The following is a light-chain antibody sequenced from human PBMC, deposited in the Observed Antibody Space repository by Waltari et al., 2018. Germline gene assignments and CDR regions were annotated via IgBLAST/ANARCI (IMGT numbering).Light chain of an antibody. CDR2: AAS. CDR3: QQSYSTLCT. Sequence: DIQMTQPPSSLSASVGDRVTITCWASPSISSYLNWYQQKPGKAHKLLIYAASSLQSGVPSRFSDSGSGTDFTLTISSLQPEDFATYYCQQSYSTLCTFGQGTKVEIK. CDR1: PSISSY. J-gene: IGKJ1*01. V-gene: IGKV1-39*01.